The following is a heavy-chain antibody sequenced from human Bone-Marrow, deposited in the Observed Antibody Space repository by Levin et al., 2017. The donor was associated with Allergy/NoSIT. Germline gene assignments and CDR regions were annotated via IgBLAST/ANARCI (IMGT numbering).Heavy chain of an antibody. CDR3: AREGYTSGDAGAFDY. D-gene: IGHD6-19*01. CDR1: GLPFSTSI. CDR2: MSFDGFSK. J-gene: IGHJ4*01. V-gene: IGHV3-30-3*01. Sequence: PGGSLRLSCTLSGLPFSTSIKHWVRQAPGKGLEWMAGMSFDGFSKYFAASVKGRFTISRDDSKNTVYLEMNSLRYEDTAVYFCAREGYTSGDAGAFDYWGHGTLVTVSS.